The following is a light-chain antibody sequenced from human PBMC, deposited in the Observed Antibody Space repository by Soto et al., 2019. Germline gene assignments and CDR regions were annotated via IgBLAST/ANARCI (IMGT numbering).Light chain of an antibody. CDR1: QSVSNN. Sequence: EIVMTQSPATLSVSPGERATLSCRASQSVSNNLAWYQQRPGQAPRLLIYGASTRATGIPARFSGSGSGTEFTLTINSLQSEDFAVYYCQQYNGWPPRYTFGQGTKLEIK. J-gene: IGKJ2*01. CDR3: QQYNGWPPRYT. V-gene: IGKV3-15*01. CDR2: GAS.